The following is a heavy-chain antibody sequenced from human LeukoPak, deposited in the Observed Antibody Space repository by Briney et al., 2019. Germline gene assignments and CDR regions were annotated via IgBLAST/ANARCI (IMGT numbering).Heavy chain of an antibody. CDR3: ARDAAITGIWFDP. V-gene: IGHV4-61*02. Sequence: SETLSLTCTVSGGSISSGSYYWSWIRQPAGKGLEWIGRIYTSGSTNYNPSLKSRVTISVDTSKNQFSLKLSSVTAADTAVYYCARDAAITGIWFDPWGQGTLVTVSS. D-gene: IGHD1-20*01. J-gene: IGHJ5*02. CDR2: IYTSGST. CDR1: GGSISSGSYY.